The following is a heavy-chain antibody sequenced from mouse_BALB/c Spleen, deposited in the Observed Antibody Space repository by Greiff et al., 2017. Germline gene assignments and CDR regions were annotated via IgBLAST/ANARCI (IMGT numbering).Heavy chain of an antibody. CDR3: AILGNFDY. D-gene: IGHD4-1*01. J-gene: IGHJ2*01. CDR1: GYAFSSYW. Sequence: VQGVESGAELVRPGSSVKISCKASGYAFSSYWMNWVKQRPGQGLEWIGQIYPGDGDTNYNGKFKGKATLTADKSSSTAYMQLSSLTSEDSAVYFCAILGNFDYWGQGTTLTVSS. CDR2: IYPGDGDT. V-gene: IGHV1-80*01.